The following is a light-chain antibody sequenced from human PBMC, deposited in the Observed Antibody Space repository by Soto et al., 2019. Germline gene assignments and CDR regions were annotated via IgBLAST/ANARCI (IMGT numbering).Light chain of an antibody. CDR2: EAS. CDR3: SLYTSENTYV. Sequence: QSALTQPASVSGSPGQSITISCTGTSSNVGSYKLVSWYQQHPGKAPKLMIYEASNRPSGVPDRFSGSKSGNTASLTISGLQAADEADYYCSLYTSENTYVFGTGTKVTVL. CDR1: SSNVGSYKL. V-gene: IGLV2-14*02. J-gene: IGLJ1*01.